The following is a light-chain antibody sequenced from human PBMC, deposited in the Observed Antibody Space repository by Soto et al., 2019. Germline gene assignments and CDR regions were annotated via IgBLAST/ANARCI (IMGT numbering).Light chain of an antibody. V-gene: IGLV2-14*01. CDR2: DVS. Sequence: QSVLTQPASLSGSPGQSIAISCTGTSSDVGGYDYVSWYQQHPGKAPKLMIYDVSNRPSGVSNRFSGSKSDNTASLTISGLQAEDEADYYCGSYTSSSTYVFGTGTKVTVL. CDR3: GSYTSSSTYV. J-gene: IGLJ1*01. CDR1: SSDVGGYDY.